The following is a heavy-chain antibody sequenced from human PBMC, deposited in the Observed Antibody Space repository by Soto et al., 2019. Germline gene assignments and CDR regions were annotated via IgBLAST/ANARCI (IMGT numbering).Heavy chain of an antibody. CDR2: IYYSGST. Sequence: QVQLQESGPGLVKPSETLSLTCTVSGGSVSSGSYYWSWIRQPPGKGLEWIGYIYYSGSTNYNPSLKSRVTISVDTSKNQFSLKLSSETAADTAVYYCSSCSSSTHYFFDYLGQGTLGTRSS. CDR1: GGSVSSGSYY. D-gene: IGHD6-6*01. V-gene: IGHV4-61*01. J-gene: IGHJ4*02. CDR3: SSCSSSTHYFFDY.